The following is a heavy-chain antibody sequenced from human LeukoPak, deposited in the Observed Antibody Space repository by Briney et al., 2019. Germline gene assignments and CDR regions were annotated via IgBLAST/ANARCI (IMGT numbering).Heavy chain of an antibody. J-gene: IGHJ5*02. CDR2: IWYDGSNK. D-gene: IGHD4-17*01. CDR3: ARDPDYGDYVGWFDP. V-gene: IGHV3-33*01. Sequence: GGSLRLSCAASGFTFSSYGMHWVRQAPGKGLEWVAVIWYDGSNKYYADSVKGRFTISRDNSKNTLYLQMNSLRAEDTAVYYCARDPDYGDYVGWFDPWGQGTLVNVSS. CDR1: GFTFSSYG.